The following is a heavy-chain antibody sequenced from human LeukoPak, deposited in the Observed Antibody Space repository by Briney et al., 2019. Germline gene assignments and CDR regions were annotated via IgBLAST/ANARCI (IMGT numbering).Heavy chain of an antibody. Sequence: EASVKLSCKASGGTFSCYAISWVRQAPGQGLEWMGRIIPILGIANYAQKFQGRVTITADKSTSTAYMELSSLRSGDTAVYYCASLPHPKRGIFGVVISLFHGMDVWGQGTTVTVSS. CDR1: GGTFSCYA. D-gene: IGHD3-3*01. CDR2: IIPILGIA. J-gene: IGHJ6*02. V-gene: IGHV1-69*04. CDR3: ASLPHPKRGIFGVVISLFHGMDV.